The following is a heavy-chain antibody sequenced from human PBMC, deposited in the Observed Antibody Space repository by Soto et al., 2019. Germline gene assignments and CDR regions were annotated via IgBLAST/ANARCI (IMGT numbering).Heavy chain of an antibody. CDR2: LWNDGSSK. V-gene: IGHV3-33*01. CDR3: ARGQDYDFWSGYYNYYFDY. Sequence: PGGSLRLSCAASGFTFSYYGMHWVRQAPGKGLEWVAVLWNDGSSKYYSDSVEGRFTISRDNSNNTLSLQMNSLRAEDTAVYYCARGQDYDFWSGYYNYYFDYWGQGTLVTVSS. J-gene: IGHJ4*02. CDR1: GFTFSYYG. D-gene: IGHD3-3*01.